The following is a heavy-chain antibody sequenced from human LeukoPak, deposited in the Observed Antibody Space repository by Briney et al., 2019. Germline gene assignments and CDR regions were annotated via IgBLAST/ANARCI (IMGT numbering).Heavy chain of an antibody. CDR3: ARELPMVGDYYFGMDV. CDR2: IYRGGSK. D-gene: IGHD3-10*02. Sequence: GGSLRLSCAVSGFTVSDYYMHWVRQAPGKGLEWVSVIYRGGSKYYADSVKGRFIISRDQSNNMLDLQLNSLRAEDTAVYYCARELPMVGDYYFGMDVWGQGTTVTVSS. CDR1: GFTVSDYY. V-gene: IGHV3-66*01. J-gene: IGHJ6*02.